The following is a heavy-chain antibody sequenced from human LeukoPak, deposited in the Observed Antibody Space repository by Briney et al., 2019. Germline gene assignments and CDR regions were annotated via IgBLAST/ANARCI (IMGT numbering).Heavy chain of an antibody. D-gene: IGHD6-19*01. CDR2: IVVGSGNT. J-gene: IGHJ4*02. CDR3: AANQGSGRLPDY. V-gene: IGHV1-58*01. Sequence: ASVKVSCKASGFSFASSAVQWVRQARGQRLEWIGWIVVGSGNTNYAQKFQERVTITRDMSASTAYMELSSLRSEDTAVYYCAANQGSGRLPDYWGQGTLVTVSS. CDR1: GFSFASSA.